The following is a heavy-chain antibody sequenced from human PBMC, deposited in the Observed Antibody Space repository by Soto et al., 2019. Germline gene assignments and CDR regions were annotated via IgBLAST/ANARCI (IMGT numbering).Heavy chain of an antibody. V-gene: IGHV4-34*01. Sequence: PSETLSLTCAVYGGSFRGYYWSWIRQPPGKGLEWIGEINHSGSTNYNPSLKSRVTISVDTSKNQFSLKLSSVTAADTAVYYCARSVVPAARTGYSDXWGQGTLVTVSS. D-gene: IGHD2-2*01. CDR1: GGSFRGYY. J-gene: IGHJ4*02. CDR2: INHSGST. CDR3: ARSVVPAARTGYSDX.